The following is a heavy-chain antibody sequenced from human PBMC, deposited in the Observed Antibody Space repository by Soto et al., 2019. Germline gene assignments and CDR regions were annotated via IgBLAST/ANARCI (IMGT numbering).Heavy chain of an antibody. CDR1: GFTFSSYA. Sequence: GGSLRLSCAASGFTFSSYAMSWVRQAPGKGLEWVSAISGSGGSTYYADSVKGRFTISRDNSKNTLYLQMNSLRAEDTAVYYCAKSPVDLGLAGVXIGVGYYYYYGMDVWGQGTTVTVSS. CDR2: ISGSGGST. CDR3: AKSPVDLGLAGVXIGVGYYYYYGMDV. J-gene: IGHJ6*02. V-gene: IGHV3-23*01. D-gene: IGHD3-3*01.